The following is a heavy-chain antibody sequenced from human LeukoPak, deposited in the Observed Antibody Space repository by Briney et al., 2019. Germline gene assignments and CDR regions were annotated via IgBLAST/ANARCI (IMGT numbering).Heavy chain of an antibody. CDR1: GFTFSSYG. CDR2: IRYDGSNK. D-gene: IGHD5-24*01. Sequence: GGSLRLSCAASGFTFSSYGMHWVRQAPGKGLEGVAFIRYDGSNKYYADSVKGRFTISRDNSKNTLYLQMNSLRAEDTALYYCAKDMSEDGYNWGFDYWGQGTLVTVSS. J-gene: IGHJ4*02. CDR3: AKDMSEDGYNWGFDY. V-gene: IGHV3-30*02.